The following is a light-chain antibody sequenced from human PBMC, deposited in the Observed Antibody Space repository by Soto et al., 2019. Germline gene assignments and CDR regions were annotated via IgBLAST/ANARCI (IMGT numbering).Light chain of an antibody. CDR2: DVT. J-gene: IGLJ1*01. CDR1: SSDVGGYNY. V-gene: IGLV2-11*01. CDR3: CSYAGSYTFV. Sequence: QSALTQPRSVSGSPGQSVTISCIGTSSDVGGYNYVSWYQQHPGKAPKLMISDVTKRPSGVPDRFSGSKSGDTASLTISGLQAEDEADYYCCSYAGSYTFVFGSGTKLTVL.